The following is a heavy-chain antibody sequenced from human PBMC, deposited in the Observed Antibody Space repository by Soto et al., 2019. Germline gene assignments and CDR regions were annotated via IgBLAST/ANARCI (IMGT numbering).Heavy chain of an antibody. V-gene: IGHV3-9*01. CDR3: PTDQTPPLLFGHWFEP. D-gene: IGHD2-21*02. CDR2: ISWNSGSI. CDR1: GFTFDDYA. Sequence: LRLSCAASGFTFDDYAMHWVRQAPGKGLEWVSGISWNSGSIGYADSVKGRFTISRDNAKNSLYLQMNSVRAEDTALYYCPTDQTPPLLFGHWFEPWGQGTLVIFCS. J-gene: IGHJ5*02.